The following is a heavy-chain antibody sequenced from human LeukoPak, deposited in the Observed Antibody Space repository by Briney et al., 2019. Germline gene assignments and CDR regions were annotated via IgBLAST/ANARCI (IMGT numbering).Heavy chain of an antibody. CDR3: AMGGWYSRRLFWFDP. Sequence: SETLSLTCTVSGYSISSGYYWGWIRQPPGKGVEWIGSIYHSGSTYYNPSLKSRVTISVDTSKKQFSLKLSSVTAADTAVYYCAMGGWYSRRLFWFDPWGQGTLVTVSS. CDR2: IYHSGST. CDR1: GYSISSGYY. D-gene: IGHD6-13*01. V-gene: IGHV4-38-2*02. J-gene: IGHJ5*02.